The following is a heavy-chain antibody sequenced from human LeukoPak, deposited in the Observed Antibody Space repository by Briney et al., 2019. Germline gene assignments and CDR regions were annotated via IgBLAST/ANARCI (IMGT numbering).Heavy chain of an antibody. CDR2: SNHSGST. D-gene: IGHD3-3*01. CDR1: GGSFSGYY. Sequence: SETLSLTCAVYGGSFSGYYWSWIRQPPGKGLEWIGESNHSGSTNYNPSLKSRVTISIDTSKNQFSLKLSSVTAAYMAVYYCARGGGYDFWSGSNYYYYYMEVWDKGTTVTVSS. J-gene: IGHJ6*03. CDR3: ARGGGYDFWSGSNYYYYYMEV. V-gene: IGHV4-34*01.